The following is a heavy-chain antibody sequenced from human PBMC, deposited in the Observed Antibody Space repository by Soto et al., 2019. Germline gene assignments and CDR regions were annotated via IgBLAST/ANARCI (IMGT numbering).Heavy chain of an antibody. CDR1: GYTFTSYA. Sequence: ASVKVSCQASGYTFTSYAMHWVRQAPGQRLEWMGWINAGNGNTKYSQKFQGRVTITRDTSASTAYMELSSLRSEDTAVYYCARDILGQWLPRFDYWGQGTLVTVSS. D-gene: IGHD6-19*01. V-gene: IGHV1-3*01. CDR2: INAGNGNT. CDR3: ARDILGQWLPRFDY. J-gene: IGHJ4*02.